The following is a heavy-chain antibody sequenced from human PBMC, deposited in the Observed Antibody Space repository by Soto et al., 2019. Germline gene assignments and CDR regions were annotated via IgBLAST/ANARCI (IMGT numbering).Heavy chain of an antibody. Sequence: PSETLSLTCAVYGGSFIVYYWTWIRQPPGKGREWIGEINHSGSTNYNPSLKSRVTISVDTSKNQFSLKLSSVTAADTAVYYCARACSGGSCYIYGMDVWGQGTTVTVSS. CDR3: ARACSGGSCYIYGMDV. J-gene: IGHJ6*02. V-gene: IGHV4-34*01. CDR1: GGSFIVYY. D-gene: IGHD2-15*01. CDR2: INHSGST.